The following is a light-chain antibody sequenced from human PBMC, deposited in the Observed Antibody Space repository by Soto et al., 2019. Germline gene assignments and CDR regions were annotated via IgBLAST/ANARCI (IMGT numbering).Light chain of an antibody. Sequence: QSVLTQPASVSGSLGQSITISCTGTSSLVGNYDLVSWYQLRPGKAPKLMISEVTKRPSGISNRFSGSKSGNTASLTISGLQAEDEADYYCCSYAGSSTLMFGGGTQLTVL. CDR1: SSLVGNYDL. V-gene: IGLV2-23*02. CDR3: CSYAGSSTLM. CDR2: EVT. J-gene: IGLJ3*02.